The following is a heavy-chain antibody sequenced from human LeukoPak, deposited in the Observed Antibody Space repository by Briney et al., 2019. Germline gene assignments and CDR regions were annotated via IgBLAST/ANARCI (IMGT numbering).Heavy chain of an antibody. J-gene: IGHJ4*02. Sequence: AGGSLRLSCAASGFTFSSYAMHWVRQAPGKGLEWVAVISYDGSNKYYADSVKGRFTISRDNSKNTLYLQMKSLRDEDTAVYYCARDPYSSERERGYFDYWGQGTLVTVSS. CDR1: GFTFSSYA. CDR3: ARDPYSSERERGYFDY. D-gene: IGHD6-19*01. CDR2: ISYDGSNK. V-gene: IGHV3-30*04.